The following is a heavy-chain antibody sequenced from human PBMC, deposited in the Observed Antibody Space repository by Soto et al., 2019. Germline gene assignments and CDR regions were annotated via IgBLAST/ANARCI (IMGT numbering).Heavy chain of an antibody. Sequence: QVQLQESGPGLVKPSQTLSLTCTVSGGSISSGNYYWSWIRQPPGKGLEWIGFISYSGSTYYSTSLKSRVTISVDTSKSQFSPNLSFVTAADTAVYYCATMGTPATGLYFFDYWGQGSLVTVSS. D-gene: IGHD2-15*01. V-gene: IGHV4-30-4*01. CDR1: GGSISSGNYY. CDR3: ATMGTPATGLYFFDY. J-gene: IGHJ4*02. CDR2: ISYSGST.